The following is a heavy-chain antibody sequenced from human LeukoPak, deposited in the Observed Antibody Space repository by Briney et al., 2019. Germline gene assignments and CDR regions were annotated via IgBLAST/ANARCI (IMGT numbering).Heavy chain of an antibody. CDR2: IYYSGST. Sequence: SETLSLTCTVSGGSISSYYWSWIRQPPGKGLEWIGYIYYSGSTNYNPSLKSRVTISVDTSKNQFSLKLSSVTAADTAVYYCARGYRWDLLGYYYYYMDAWGKGTTVTVSS. D-gene: IGHD1-26*01. J-gene: IGHJ6*03. CDR1: GGSISSYY. CDR3: ARGYRWDLLGYYYYYMDA. V-gene: IGHV4-59*01.